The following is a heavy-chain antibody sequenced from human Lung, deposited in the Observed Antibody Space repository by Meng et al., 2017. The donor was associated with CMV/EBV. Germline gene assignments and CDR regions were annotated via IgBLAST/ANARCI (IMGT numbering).Heavy chain of an antibody. CDR2: INPNSGGT. Sequence: SVKVSCKASGYTFTGYYMHWVRQAPGQGLEWMGWINPNSGGTNYAQKFQGGVTMTRDTSISTAYMELSRLRSDDTAVYYCARGVNYDILTGPWGQGTLVTVSS. J-gene: IGHJ5*02. CDR3: ARGVNYDILTGP. D-gene: IGHD3-9*01. CDR1: GYTFTGYY. V-gene: IGHV1-2*02.